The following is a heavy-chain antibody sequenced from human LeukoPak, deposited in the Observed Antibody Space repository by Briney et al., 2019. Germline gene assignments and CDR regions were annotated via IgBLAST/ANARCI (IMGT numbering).Heavy chain of an antibody. CDR2: IYYSGTT. J-gene: IGHJ4*02. Sequence: PSETLSLTCTVSGGSISSSSYYWGWIRQPPGKGLEWIGTIYYSGTTYFSPSLKSRVTISVDTSETQFSLRLSSVTAADTAIYYCATTYCSGDTCYLDSWGQGTLVTVSS. V-gene: IGHV4-39*01. CDR1: GGSISSSSYY. D-gene: IGHD2-15*01. CDR3: ATTYCSGDTCYLDS.